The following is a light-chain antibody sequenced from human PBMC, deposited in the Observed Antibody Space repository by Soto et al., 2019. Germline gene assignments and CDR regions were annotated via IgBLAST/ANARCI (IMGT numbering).Light chain of an antibody. CDR3: QSYHSSYPYV. J-gene: IGLJ1*01. V-gene: IGLV6-57*03. CDR2: EDN. CDR1: GGSITSGY. Sequence: NFMLTQPHSVSEYPGKTVTISCTRSGGSITSGYVQWYQQRPGSAPTTVIYEDNQRPSGVPDRFSGSIDSSSNSASLTISGLKTEDEADYYCQSYHSSYPYVFGTGTKLTVL.